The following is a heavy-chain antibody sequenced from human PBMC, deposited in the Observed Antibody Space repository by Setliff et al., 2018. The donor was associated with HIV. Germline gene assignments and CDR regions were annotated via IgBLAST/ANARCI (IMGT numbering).Heavy chain of an antibody. CDR2: ISVNTGDV. CDR1: GYSPGNYG. Sequence: SVKVSCKASGYSPGNYGIAWVRQARGQGLEWLGWISVNTGDVFYAQTFQGRVTMTADASTGTVHMDLRGLTFDDSDIYFCAYWRGGWELRVWGQGTSVTVSS. D-gene: IGHD1-26*01. V-gene: IGHV1-18*01. CDR3: AYWRGGWELRV. J-gene: IGHJ4*02.